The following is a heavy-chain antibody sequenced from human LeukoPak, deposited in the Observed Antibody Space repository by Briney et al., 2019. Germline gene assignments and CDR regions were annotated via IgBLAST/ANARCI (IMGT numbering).Heavy chain of an antibody. J-gene: IGHJ4*02. V-gene: IGHV3-23*01. CDR1: GFTFSSYA. CDR2: ISGSGGST. D-gene: IGHD3-10*01. Sequence: GGSLGLSCAASGFTFSSYAMSWVRQAPGKGLEWVSAISGSGGSTYYADSVKGRFTISGDNSKNTLYLQMNSLRAEDTAVYYCAKFITMVRGVTHRGYFDYWGQGTLVTVSS. CDR3: AKFITMVRGVTHRGYFDY.